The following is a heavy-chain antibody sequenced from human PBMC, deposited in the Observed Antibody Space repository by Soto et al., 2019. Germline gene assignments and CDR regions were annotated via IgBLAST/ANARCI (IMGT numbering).Heavy chain of an antibody. J-gene: IGHJ4*02. CDR3: AREDSSGYKFFDC. Sequence: SETLSLTCTVSSDSISDYYWSWIRQPPGKGLEWIGYFYYSGSTSYNPSLRSRLTISVDTSKNQFSLRLTSVTAADTAVYYCAREDSSGYKFFDCWGQGTLVTVSS. D-gene: IGHD3-22*01. V-gene: IGHV4-59*13. CDR1: SDSISDYY. CDR2: FYYSGST.